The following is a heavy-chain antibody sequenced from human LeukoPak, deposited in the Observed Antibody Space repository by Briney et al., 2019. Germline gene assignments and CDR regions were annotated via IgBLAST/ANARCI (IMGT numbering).Heavy chain of an antibody. D-gene: IGHD5-24*01. CDR1: GGSVNSGTYY. Sequence: SETLSLTCTVSGGSVNSGTYYWSWIRQPPGKGLEWIGNIYYSGSAYYNPSLKSPVTMSIDTSKNQFSLNLSSVTAADTAVYYCARQDGYNLDYWGQGTLVTVSS. V-gene: IGHV4-39*01. CDR2: IYYSGSA. J-gene: IGHJ4*02. CDR3: ARQDGYNLDY.